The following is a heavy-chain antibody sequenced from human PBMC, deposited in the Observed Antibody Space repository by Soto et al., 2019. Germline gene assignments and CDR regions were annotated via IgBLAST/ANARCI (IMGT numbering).Heavy chain of an antibody. CDR1: GFMFSSYT. CDR3: AKDLEKWLVQLGGLDT. J-gene: IGHJ5*02. Sequence: EVQLVESGGGLVKPGGSLRLSCTASGFMFSSYTMNWVRQAPGKGLEWVSSVSFRGDIYYADSLEGRFTISRDDAKNSLYLQMNSLRAEDSAVYYCAKDLEKWLVQLGGLDTWGQGAQVTVSS. D-gene: IGHD1-1*01. CDR2: VSFRGDI. V-gene: IGHV3-21*01.